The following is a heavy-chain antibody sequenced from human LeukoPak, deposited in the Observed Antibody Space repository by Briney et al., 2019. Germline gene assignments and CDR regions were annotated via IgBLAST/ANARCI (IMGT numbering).Heavy chain of an antibody. V-gene: IGHV4-4*07. J-gene: IGHJ4*02. CDR3: ARGPESSGYYTFDF. Sequence: KPSETLSLTCTVSGASISSFYWSWIRQPAGKGLEWIGRIYISGSTNYNPSLKSRVTVSLDTSKNQFSLKLTSVTAADTAVYYCARGPESSGYYTFDFWGQGTLVTVSS. CDR2: IYISGST. CDR1: GASISSFY. D-gene: IGHD3-22*01.